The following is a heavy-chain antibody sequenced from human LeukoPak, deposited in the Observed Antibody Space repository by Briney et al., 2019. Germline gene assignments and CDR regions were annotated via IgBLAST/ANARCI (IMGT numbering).Heavy chain of an antibody. V-gene: IGHV3-7*01. CDR2: IKQDGSEK. CDR1: GFTFSSYW. J-gene: IGHJ4*02. CDR3: AKDRGDSSSRGVDY. Sequence: PGGSLRLSCAASGFTFSSYWMSWVRQAPGKGLEWVANIKQDGSEKYYVDSVKGRFTISRDNAKNSLYLQMNSLRAEDTAVYYCAKDRGDSSSRGVDYWGQGTLVTVSS. D-gene: IGHD6-6*01.